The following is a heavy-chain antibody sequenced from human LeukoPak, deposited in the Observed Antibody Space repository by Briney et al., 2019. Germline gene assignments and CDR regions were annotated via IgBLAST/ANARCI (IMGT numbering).Heavy chain of an antibody. J-gene: IGHJ4*02. CDR3: ASMRGHFVDY. Sequence: PSETLSLTCAVYGGSFSGYYWSWIRQPPGKGLEWIGEINHSGSTNYNPSLKSRVTISVDTSKNQFSLKLSSVTAADTAVYYCASMRGHFVDYWGQGTLVTVSS. CDR2: INHSGST. CDR1: GGSFSGYY. D-gene: IGHD5-12*01. V-gene: IGHV4-34*01.